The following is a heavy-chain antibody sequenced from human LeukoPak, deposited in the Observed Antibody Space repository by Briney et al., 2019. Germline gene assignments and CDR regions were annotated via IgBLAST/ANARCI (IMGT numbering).Heavy chain of an antibody. CDR1: GFTFSSYS. Sequence: GGSLRLSCAASGFTFSSYSMNWVRQAPGKGLEWVSSISSSSSYIYYADSVKGRFTISRDNAKNSLYLQMSSLRAEDTAVYYCARGLGAAANLDYWGQGTLVTVSS. D-gene: IGHD2-15*01. CDR2: ISSSSSYI. V-gene: IGHV3-21*01. J-gene: IGHJ4*02. CDR3: ARGLGAAANLDY.